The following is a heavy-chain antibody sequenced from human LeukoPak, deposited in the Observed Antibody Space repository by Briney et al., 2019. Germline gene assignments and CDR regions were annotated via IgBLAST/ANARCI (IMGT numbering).Heavy chain of an antibody. CDR2: ISGSGGST. CDR1: GFTFSSYA. V-gene: IGHV3-23*01. Sequence: GSLSLSCAASGFTFSSYAMSWVRQAPGKGLEWVSAISGSGGSTYYADSVKGRFTISRDNSKNTLYLQMNSLRAEDTAVYYCATLGYCSSTSCIYNYYYYGMDVWGKGTTVTVSS. D-gene: IGHD2-2*01. J-gene: IGHJ6*04. CDR3: ATLGYCSSTSCIYNYYYYGMDV.